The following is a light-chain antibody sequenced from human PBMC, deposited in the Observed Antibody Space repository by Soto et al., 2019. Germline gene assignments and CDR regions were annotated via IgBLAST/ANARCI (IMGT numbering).Light chain of an antibody. CDR2: GAS. J-gene: IGKJ1*01. CDR1: QKISSRY. CDR3: QQYGTSPPGT. V-gene: IGKV3-20*01. Sequence: EIVLTQSPGTLSLSPGERATLSRRASQKISSRYLAWYLQKPGQAPRFLIYGASSRATGIPDRFSGRGSGTDFTLTISRLEPEDFAVYYCQQYGTSPPGTFGQGTKVDIK.